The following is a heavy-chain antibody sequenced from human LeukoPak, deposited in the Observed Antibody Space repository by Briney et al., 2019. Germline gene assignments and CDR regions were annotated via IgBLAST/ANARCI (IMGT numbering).Heavy chain of an antibody. CDR3: ARIHVGSGYSIFDY. V-gene: IGHV4-4*02. CDR1: GDSISSYSW. Sequence: SGTLSLTCAVSGDSISSYSWWNWVRQPPGKGLEWIGEIYHSETTNYNPSLKSRVTMSLDKSKKQFSLKLSSVTAADTAVYYCARIHVGSGYSIFDYWGQGTLVTVSS. D-gene: IGHD3-22*01. J-gene: IGHJ4*02. CDR2: IYHSETT.